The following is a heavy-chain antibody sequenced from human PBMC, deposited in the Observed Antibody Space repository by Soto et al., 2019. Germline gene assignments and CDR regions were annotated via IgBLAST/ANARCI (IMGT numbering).Heavy chain of an antibody. D-gene: IGHD2-8*01. Sequence: TLSLTCAISGDSVSTNSATWAWIRQSPSRGLEWLGRTYYRSKWYNDYAVSVKGRITINPDTSNNQLSLQLNSVTPDDTAVYYCARLIGNSWLDSWGQGTLVTVSS. CDR3: ARLIGNSWLDS. CDR1: GDSVSTNSAT. CDR2: TYYRSKWYN. V-gene: IGHV6-1*01. J-gene: IGHJ5*01.